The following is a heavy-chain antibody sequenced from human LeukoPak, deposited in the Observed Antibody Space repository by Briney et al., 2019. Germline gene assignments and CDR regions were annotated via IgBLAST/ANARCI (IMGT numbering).Heavy chain of an antibody. CDR2: IYYSGST. J-gene: IGHJ4*02. V-gene: IGHV4-59*01. D-gene: IGHD6-19*01. CDR3: GRGVSGWYRGGFYFDY. CDR1: GGFISSDY. Sequence: SETLSLTCTVSGGFISSDYWSWIRQPPGKGLEWIGYIYYSGSTNYNPSLKSRVTISVDTSKNQFSLKLSSVTAADTAVYYCGRGVSGWYRGGFYFDYWGQGTLVTVSS.